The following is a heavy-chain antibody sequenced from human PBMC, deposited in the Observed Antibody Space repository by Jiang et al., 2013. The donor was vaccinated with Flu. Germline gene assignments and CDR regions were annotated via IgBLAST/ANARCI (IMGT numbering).Heavy chain of an antibody. CDR1: GDTISRSTYY. CDR3: ARQESRFSHWFDP. Sequence: QTLSLTCTVSGDTISRSTYYWAWIRQSPGKGLEWIGSIFHSGSTYFNPSLKSQVAISVETSKNRFSLRLNSVTAADTALYYCARQESRFSHWFDPWGQGSLVTVSS. CDR2: IFHSGST. V-gene: IGHV4-39*01. D-gene: IGHD3-3*01. J-gene: IGHJ5*02.